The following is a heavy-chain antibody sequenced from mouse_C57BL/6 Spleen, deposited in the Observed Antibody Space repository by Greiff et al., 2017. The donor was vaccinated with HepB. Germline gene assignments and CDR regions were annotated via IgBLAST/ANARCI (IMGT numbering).Heavy chain of an antibody. CDR2: IYPGSGST. Sequence: QVQLQQPGAELVKPGASVKMSCKASGYTFTSYWITWVKQRPGKGLEWIGDIYPGSGSTNYNEKFKSKATLTVDTSSSTAYMQLSSLTSEDSAVYYCARGTYDYDDYYAMDYWGQGTSVTVSS. D-gene: IGHD2-4*01. J-gene: IGHJ4*01. CDR1: GYTFTSYW. CDR3: ARGTYDYDDYYAMDY. V-gene: IGHV1-55*01.